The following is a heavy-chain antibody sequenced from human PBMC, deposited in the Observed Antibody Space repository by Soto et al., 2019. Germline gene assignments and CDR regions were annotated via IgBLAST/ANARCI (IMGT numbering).Heavy chain of an antibody. V-gene: IGHV1-24*01. CDR2: FDPEDGET. D-gene: IGHD4-17*01. CDR3: ATERGVTTVTPEAFDI. CDR1: GYTLTELS. J-gene: IGHJ3*02. Sequence: GASVKVSCKVSGYTLTELSMHWVRQAPGKGLEWMGGFDPEDGETIYAQKFQGRVTMTEDTSTDTAYMELSSLRSEDTAVYYCATERGVTTVTPEAFDIWGQGTMVTVSS.